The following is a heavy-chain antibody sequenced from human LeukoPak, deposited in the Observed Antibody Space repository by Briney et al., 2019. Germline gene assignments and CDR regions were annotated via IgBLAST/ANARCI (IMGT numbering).Heavy chain of an antibody. J-gene: IGHJ4*02. V-gene: IGHV1-8*03. CDR2: MNPNSGNT. D-gene: IGHD6-13*01. Sequence: ASVKVSCKASGYTFTSYDINWVRQATGQGLEWMGWMNPNSGNTGYAQKFQGRVTITRNTSISTAYMELSSLRSEDTAVYYCARAEYSSSWSPIYYFDYWGQGTLVTVSS. CDR3: ARAEYSSSWSPIYYFDY. CDR1: GYTFTSYD.